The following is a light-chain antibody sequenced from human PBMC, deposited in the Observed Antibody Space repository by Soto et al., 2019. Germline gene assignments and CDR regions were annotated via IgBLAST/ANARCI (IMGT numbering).Light chain of an antibody. Sequence: QSALTQPASVSGSPGQSITISCTGSSSDVGGYNYVSWYQQHPGKAPKLMISEASNRPSGISNRFSGSTSGNTASLTLSGLQAEDEVDYYCSTYTSSSTLLFGGGTKVTV. CDR2: EAS. CDR3: STYTSSSTLL. CDR1: SSDVGGYNY. J-gene: IGLJ2*01. V-gene: IGLV2-14*01.